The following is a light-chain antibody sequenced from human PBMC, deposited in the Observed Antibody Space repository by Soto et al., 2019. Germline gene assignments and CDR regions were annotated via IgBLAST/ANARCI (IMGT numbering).Light chain of an antibody. V-gene: IGKV3-15*01. Sequence: EIVMTQSPATLSVSPGERATLSCRASQSVSNNLAWYQQKPGQAPRLLIYGAFTRAAGIPARFSGSGSGTDYSLTVSSLESEDFAVYYCQQYNKWPLTFGGGTKVEIK. CDR1: QSVSNN. CDR2: GAF. J-gene: IGKJ4*01. CDR3: QQYNKWPLT.